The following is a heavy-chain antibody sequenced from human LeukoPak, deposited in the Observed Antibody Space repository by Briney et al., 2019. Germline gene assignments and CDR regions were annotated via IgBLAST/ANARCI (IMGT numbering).Heavy chain of an antibody. V-gene: IGHV3-15*01. CDR3: TPKSATIYYFDY. J-gene: IGHJ4*02. CDR2: IKSKSDGGTT. CDR1: GFTFSNSW. Sequence: GGSLRLSCAASGFTFSNSWMSWVRQAPGKGLEWVARIKSKSDGGTTDYSAPVKGRFTTSRDDSKNTLYLQMNSLKTEDTAVYYSTPKSATIYYFDYWGQGTLVTVSS. D-gene: IGHD5-12*01.